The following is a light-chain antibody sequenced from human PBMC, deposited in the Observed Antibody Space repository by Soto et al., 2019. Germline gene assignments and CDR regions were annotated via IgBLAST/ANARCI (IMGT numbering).Light chain of an antibody. Sequence: LKEHTSVSASPLQSVTISCTGTSSDVGAYDYVSWYQQHPGKAPKLMIYDVTKRPSGVPDRFSGSKSGNTASLTISGLQAEDEADYYFCSYAGSYASHNGFGAGTKITV. CDR1: SSDVGAYDY. J-gene: IGLJ1*01. CDR2: DVT. V-gene: IGLV2-11*01. CDR3: CSYAGSYASHNG.